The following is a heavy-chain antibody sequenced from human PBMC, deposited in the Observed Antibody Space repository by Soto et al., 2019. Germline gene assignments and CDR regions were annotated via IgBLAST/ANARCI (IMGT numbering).Heavy chain of an antibody. CDR2: IRSNGHIT. CDR1: GITRRKNA. Sequence: LTLSCTASGITRRKNAMHSVRQAPGKGLEYVSGIRSNGHITSYANSVKGRFTISRDNSKNTLYLQMGSLRAEDMAVYYCARDRCGSSGCQNNFDIWGQGTMVTVSS. V-gene: IGHV3-64*01. D-gene: IGHD2-2*01. J-gene: IGHJ3*02. CDR3: ARDRCGSSGCQNNFDI.